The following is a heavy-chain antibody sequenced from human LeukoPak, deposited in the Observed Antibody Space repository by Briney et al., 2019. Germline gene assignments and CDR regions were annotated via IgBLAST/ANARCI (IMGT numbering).Heavy chain of an antibody. J-gene: IGHJ4*02. V-gene: IGHV1-18*01. CDR1: GYTFTSYG. Sequence: GASVKVSCKASGYTFTSYGISWVRQAPGQGLEWMGWISAYNGNTNYAQKLQGRVTMTTDTSTSTAYMELRSLRSDDTAVYYCARDYYDSSGYLLFDYWGQGTLVTVSS. D-gene: IGHD3-22*01. CDR3: ARDYYDSSGYLLFDY. CDR2: ISAYNGNT.